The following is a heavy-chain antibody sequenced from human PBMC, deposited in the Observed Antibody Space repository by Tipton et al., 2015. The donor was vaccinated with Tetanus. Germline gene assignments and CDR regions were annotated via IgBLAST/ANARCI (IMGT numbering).Heavy chain of an antibody. J-gene: IGHJ6*02. CDR2: FDPEDGET. Sequence: QLVQSGAEVKKPGASVKVSCKVSGYTLTELSMHWVGQAPGKGLEWMGGFDPEDGETIYAQKFQGRVTMTEDTSTDTAYMELSSLKSEDTAVYYCATGVWAEAGPPYYYGMDVWGQGTTVTVSS. CDR3: ATGVWAEAGPPYYYGMDV. V-gene: IGHV1-24*01. CDR1: GYTLTELS. D-gene: IGHD6-13*01.